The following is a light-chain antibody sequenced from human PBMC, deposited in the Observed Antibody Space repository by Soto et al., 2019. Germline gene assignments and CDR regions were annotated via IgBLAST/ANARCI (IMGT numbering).Light chain of an antibody. CDR1: QSISDT. J-gene: IGKJ1*01. CDR3: QQYNNWPWT. Sequence: ETVMTQSPATLSVSPGGRATLSCMASQSISDTLAWYQQKPGQAPRLLIHGASTRATGFPARFSGSGSGTDFTLTISSLQSEDFAIYYCQQYNNWPWTFGQGTKVDIK. CDR2: GAS. V-gene: IGKV3-15*01.